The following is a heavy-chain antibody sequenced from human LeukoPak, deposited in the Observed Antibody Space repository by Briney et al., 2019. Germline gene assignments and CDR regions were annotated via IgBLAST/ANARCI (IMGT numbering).Heavy chain of an antibody. Sequence: GGSLRLSCAVSGFTFSSYSMNWVRQAPGKGLEWVSYISSGSSTIYYADSVKGRFTISRDNAKNSLYLQMNSLRDEDTAVYYCVPSDPVLWGQGTLVTVSS. CDR1: GFTFSSYS. V-gene: IGHV3-48*02. J-gene: IGHJ4*02. CDR2: ISSGSSTI. CDR3: VPSDPVL.